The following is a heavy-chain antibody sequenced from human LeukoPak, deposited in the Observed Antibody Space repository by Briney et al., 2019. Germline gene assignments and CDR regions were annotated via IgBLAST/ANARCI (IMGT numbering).Heavy chain of an antibody. D-gene: IGHD6-13*01. Sequence: ASVKVSCKASGGTFSSYAISWVRQAPGQGLEWMGGIIPIFGTANYAQKFQGRVTITADESPSTAYMELSSLRSEDTAVYYCARAISSSWHSLAGYFDYWGQGTLVTVSS. CDR1: GGTFSSYA. J-gene: IGHJ4*02. CDR3: ARAISSSWHSLAGYFDY. V-gene: IGHV1-69*13. CDR2: IIPIFGTA.